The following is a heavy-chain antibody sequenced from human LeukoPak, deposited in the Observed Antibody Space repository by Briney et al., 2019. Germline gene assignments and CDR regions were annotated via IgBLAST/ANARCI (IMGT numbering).Heavy chain of an antibody. CDR2: IKHDESEK. Sequence: GGSLRLSCAASGFSFNSDWMDWVRQAPGKGLEWVANIKHDESEKNYLDSVKGRFTISRDNAKNSLYLQMNSLKAGDTALYYCVRDGNDGLNDWEYWGQGALVTVSS. J-gene: IGHJ1*01. CDR3: VRDGNDGLNDWEY. V-gene: IGHV3-7*03. D-gene: IGHD1-1*01. CDR1: GFSFNSDW.